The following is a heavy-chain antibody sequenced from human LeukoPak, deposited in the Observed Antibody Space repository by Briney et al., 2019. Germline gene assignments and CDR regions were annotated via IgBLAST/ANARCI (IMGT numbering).Heavy chain of an antibody. Sequence: GGSLRLSCAASGLTFSSYAMSWVRQAPGKGLEWVSAISGSGGSTYYADSVKGRFTISRDNSKNTLYLQMNSLRAEDTAVYYCAKALHRIVVVPAAIYWGQGTLVTVSS. CDR2: ISGSGGST. J-gene: IGHJ4*02. D-gene: IGHD2-2*01. CDR1: GLTFSSYA. CDR3: AKALHRIVVVPAAIY. V-gene: IGHV3-23*01.